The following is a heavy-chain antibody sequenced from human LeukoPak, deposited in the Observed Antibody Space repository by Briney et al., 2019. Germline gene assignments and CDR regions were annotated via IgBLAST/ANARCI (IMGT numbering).Heavy chain of an antibody. Sequence: SETLSLTCSVSGDSISIYYWSWIRQPPGKGLEWIGYICHSGSTYYNPSLKSRVTISVDRSKNQFSLKLSSMTAADTAVYYCARVYCSSTSCYISYFDYWGQGTLVTVSS. V-gene: IGHV4-59*12. CDR2: ICHSGST. CDR1: GDSISIYY. D-gene: IGHD2-2*02. J-gene: IGHJ4*02. CDR3: ARVYCSSTSCYISYFDY.